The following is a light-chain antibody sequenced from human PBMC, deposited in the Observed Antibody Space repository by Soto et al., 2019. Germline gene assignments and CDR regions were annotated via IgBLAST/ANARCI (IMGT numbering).Light chain of an antibody. CDR1: QSVNNY. CDR2: DAS. Sequence: EIVLTQSPATLSLSPGERATLSCRASQSVNNYLAWYHQNPGQPPRLLIHDASNRATGIPARFRASGSGQDFPPPTTSLDPEDFAVYYCHKYGRSPLTFAGG. CDR3: HKYGRSPLT. V-gene: IGKV3-11*01. J-gene: IGKJ4*01.